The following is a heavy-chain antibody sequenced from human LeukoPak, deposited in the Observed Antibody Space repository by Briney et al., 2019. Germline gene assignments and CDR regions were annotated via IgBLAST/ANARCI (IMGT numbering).Heavy chain of an antibody. J-gene: IGHJ4*02. Sequence: GATVKVSCKASGGTFSSYAISWVRQAPGQGLEWMGGIIPIFGTANYAQKFQGRVTITADESTSTAYMELSSLRSEDTAVYYCARGGGYYIYYFDYWGQGTLVTVSS. CDR2: IIPIFGTA. CDR1: GGTFSSYA. CDR3: ARGGGYYIYYFDY. V-gene: IGHV1-69*13. D-gene: IGHD3-22*01.